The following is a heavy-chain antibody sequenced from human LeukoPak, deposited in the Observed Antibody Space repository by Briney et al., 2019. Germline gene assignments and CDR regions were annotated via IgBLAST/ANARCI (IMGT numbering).Heavy chain of an antibody. D-gene: IGHD6-6*01. CDR2: ISSSGGTT. CDR3: VKGLSITGSSRQFDY. CDR1: GFTFSTYA. J-gene: IGHJ4*02. V-gene: IGHV3-23*01. Sequence: GGSLRLSCAASGFTFSTYAMGWVRQAPGKGLEWVSAISSSGGTTFYADSVKGRFTISRDNSKNTLYLQMNSLRAEDTAVYYCVKGLSITGSSRQFDYWGQGTLVTVSS.